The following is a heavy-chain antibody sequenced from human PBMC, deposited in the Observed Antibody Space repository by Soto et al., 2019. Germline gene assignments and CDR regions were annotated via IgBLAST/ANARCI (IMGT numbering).Heavy chain of an antibody. Sequence: PGGSLRLSCAASGFTFSSYAMHWVRQAPGKGLEWVAVISYDGSNKYYADSVKGRFTISRDNSKNTLYLQMNSLRAEDTAVYYCARGAQNVWGSYRYTNYYYGMDVWGQGTTVTVS. CDR2: ISYDGSNK. CDR3: ARGAQNVWGSYRYTNYYYGMDV. V-gene: IGHV3-30-3*01. D-gene: IGHD3-16*02. CDR1: GFTFSSYA. J-gene: IGHJ6*02.